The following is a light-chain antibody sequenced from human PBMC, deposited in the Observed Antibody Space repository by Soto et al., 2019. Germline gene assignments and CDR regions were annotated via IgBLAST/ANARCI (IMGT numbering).Light chain of an antibody. Sequence: EIVLTQSPGTLSLSPGEGATLSCRASQSVSNNYLAWYQQKPGQAPRLVISGASSRATAIPDRFSGSGSGTDFTLTISRLEPEDFAVYYCQQYVSSSWTFGQGTKVDIK. CDR2: GAS. V-gene: IGKV3-20*01. CDR1: QSVSNNY. CDR3: QQYVSSSWT. J-gene: IGKJ1*01.